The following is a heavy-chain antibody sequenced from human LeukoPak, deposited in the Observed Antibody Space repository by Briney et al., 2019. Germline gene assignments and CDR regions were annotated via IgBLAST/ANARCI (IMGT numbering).Heavy chain of an antibody. Sequence: YPGVSLRLSCAASGFPFSKFAMSWVRQAPGKGLEYLSSISGSSARTYHADSVSGRFIITRNNSNNILYLHMNSLAVENTAMYYWAKYLPSEKAPGDYWGQGTLVTVSS. J-gene: IGHJ4*02. CDR3: AKYLPSEKAPGDY. D-gene: IGHD3-9*01. V-gene: IGHV3-23*01. CDR1: GFPFSKFA. CDR2: ISGSSART.